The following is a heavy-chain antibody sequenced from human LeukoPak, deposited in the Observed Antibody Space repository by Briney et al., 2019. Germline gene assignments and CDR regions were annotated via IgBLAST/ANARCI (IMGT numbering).Heavy chain of an antibody. V-gene: IGHV3-21*01. CDR2: ISSSSSYI. D-gene: IGHD6-19*01. CDR1: GFTFSSYS. J-gene: IGHJ3*02. Sequence: PGGSLRLSCAASGFTFSSYSMNWVRQAPGKGLEWVSSISSSSSYIYYADSVKGRFTISRDNAKNSLYLQMNSLRAEGTAVYYCARRGSSGWYDAFDIWGQGTMVTVSS. CDR3: ARRGSSGWYDAFDI.